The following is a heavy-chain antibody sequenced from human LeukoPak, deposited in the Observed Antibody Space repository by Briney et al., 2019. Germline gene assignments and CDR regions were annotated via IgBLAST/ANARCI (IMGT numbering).Heavy chain of an antibody. CDR2: INPNSGGT. Sequence: AASVKVSCKASGYTFTGYYIHWVRQAPGQGLEWMGWINPNSGGTNYAQKFQGWVTMTRDTSISTAYMELSRLRSDDTAVYYCARECCGDYATSFDYWGQGTLVTVSS. CDR1: GYTFTGYY. D-gene: IGHD4-17*01. CDR3: ARECCGDYATSFDY. V-gene: IGHV1-2*04. J-gene: IGHJ4*02.